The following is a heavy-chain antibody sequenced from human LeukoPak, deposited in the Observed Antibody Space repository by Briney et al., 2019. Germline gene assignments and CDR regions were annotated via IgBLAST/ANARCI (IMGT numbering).Heavy chain of an antibody. CDR2: ISGSGGST. V-gene: IGHV3-23*01. J-gene: IGHJ1*01. CDR1: GFTFSSYA. D-gene: IGHD2-15*01. CDR3: AKDVVVVAATWYFQH. Sequence: AGRSLTLSWAAAGFTFSSYAMSWVRQAPGKGLERVSAISGSGGSTYYADSVKGRFTISRDNSKNTLYLQMNSLRAEDTAVYYCAKDVVVVAATWYFQHWGQGTLVTASS.